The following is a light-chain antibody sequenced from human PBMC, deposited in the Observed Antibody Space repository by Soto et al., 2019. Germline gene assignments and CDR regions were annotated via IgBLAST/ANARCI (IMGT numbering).Light chain of an antibody. J-gene: IGLJ1*01. CDR1: NIGNKR. CDR2: DDG. V-gene: IGLV3-21*02. CDR3: QVWDSSSDHYV. Sequence: ELTQAPSVSVAPGQTARITCGGTNIGNKRVHWYQQKPGQAPVLVVYDDGDRPSGIPERFSGSNSGTTATLTVSRVEAGDEADYYCQVWDSSSDHYVFGNGTKVTVL.